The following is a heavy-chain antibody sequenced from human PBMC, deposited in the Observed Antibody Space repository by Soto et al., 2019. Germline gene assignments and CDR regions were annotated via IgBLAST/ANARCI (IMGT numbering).Heavy chain of an antibody. Sequence: AASVKVSCKASGGTFSSYAISWVRHAPGQGLEWMGGIIPIFGTANYAQKFQGRVTITADESTSTAYMELSSLRSEDTAVYYCARALGSSSWFDPWGQGTLVTVSS. J-gene: IGHJ5*02. CDR3: ARALGSSSWFDP. D-gene: IGHD6-6*01. CDR2: IIPIFGTA. CDR1: GGTFSSYA. V-gene: IGHV1-69*13.